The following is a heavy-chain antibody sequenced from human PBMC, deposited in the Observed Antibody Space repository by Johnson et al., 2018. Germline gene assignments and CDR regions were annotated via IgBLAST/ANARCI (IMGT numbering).Heavy chain of an antibody. CDR2: IIPILGLA. Sequence: QVQLVESGAEVKKPGSSVKVSCKASGGTFSSYAISWVRQAPGQGLEWMGGIIPILGLANYAQKFQGSVTIPADKSTRAAYMVLSSLRPEDTAGEYVARRGAEGALDIWGQGTRVTVSS. CDR1: GGTFSSYA. V-gene: IGHV1-69*09. D-gene: IGHD3-16*01. J-gene: IGHJ3*02. CDR3: ARRGAEGALDI.